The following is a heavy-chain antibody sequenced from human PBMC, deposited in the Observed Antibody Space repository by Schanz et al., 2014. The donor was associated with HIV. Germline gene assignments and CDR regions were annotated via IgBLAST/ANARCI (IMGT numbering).Heavy chain of an antibody. V-gene: IGHV1-2*02. Sequence: QVQLVQSGAEVKKPGASVKVSCKASGYTFTGYYMHWVRQAPGQGLEWMGWINPNSGGTNYAQKFQGRVTMTRDTSISTAYMELSRLRFEDTAVYYCASHGEGITMIVVVNGGYYGMDVWGQGTTVTVSS. D-gene: IGHD3-22*01. CDR3: ASHGEGITMIVVVNGGYYGMDV. CDR1: GYTFTGYY. CDR2: INPNSGGT. J-gene: IGHJ6*02.